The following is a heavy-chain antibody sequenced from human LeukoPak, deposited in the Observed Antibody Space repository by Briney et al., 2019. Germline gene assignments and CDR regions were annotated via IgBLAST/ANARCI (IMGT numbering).Heavy chain of an antibody. V-gene: IGHV3-30*04. D-gene: IGHD6-19*01. CDR2: ISYDGSNK. CDR1: GFTFSSYA. J-gene: IGHJ4*02. CDR3: AKDHLPGIVVADRDY. Sequence: AGGSLRLSCAASGFTFSSYAMHWVRQAPGKGLEWVAVISYDGSNKYYADSVKGRFTISRDNSKNTLYLQITSLRAEDTGVYYCAKDHLPGIVVADRDYWGQGTLVTVSS.